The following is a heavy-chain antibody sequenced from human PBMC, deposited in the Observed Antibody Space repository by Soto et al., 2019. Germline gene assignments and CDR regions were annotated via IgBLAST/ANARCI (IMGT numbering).Heavy chain of an antibody. Sequence: GESLKLSWKGSGYSFTTYWIGWVRQLPGQGLEWMGVMFPGDSDTRYSPSFQGQVTMSADPSTNTAYLEWSSLKAADSAMYYCARVPDSSLGTMDVWGQGTTVTVSS. CDR3: ARVPDSSLGTMDV. V-gene: IGHV5-51*01. CDR2: MFPGDSDT. J-gene: IGHJ6*02. D-gene: IGHD6-19*01. CDR1: GYSFTTYW.